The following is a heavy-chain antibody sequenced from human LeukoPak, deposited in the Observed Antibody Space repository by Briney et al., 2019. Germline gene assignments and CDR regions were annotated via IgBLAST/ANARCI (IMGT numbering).Heavy chain of an antibody. CDR3: ARDLSNFGEVDY. CDR2: ISSSSSYI. CDR1: GFTFSSYS. J-gene: IGHJ4*02. D-gene: IGHD4-11*01. V-gene: IGHV3-21*01. Sequence: GGSLRLSCAASGFTFSSYSMNWVRQAPGKGLEWVSSISSSSSYIYYADSVKGRFTISRDNAKNSLYPQMNSLRAEDTAVYYCARDLSNFGEVDYWGQGTLVTVSS.